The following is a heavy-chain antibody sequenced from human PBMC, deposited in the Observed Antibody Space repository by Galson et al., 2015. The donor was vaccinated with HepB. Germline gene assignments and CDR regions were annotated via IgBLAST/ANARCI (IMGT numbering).Heavy chain of an antibody. CDR1: GFTFSSYA. CDR2: ISYEGNYK. V-gene: IGHV3-30*04. J-gene: IGHJ4*02. D-gene: IGHD3-10*01. Sequence: LRLSCAASGFTFSSYAMHWVRQAPGKGLEWVAVISYEGNYKYSADSVKGRFTISRDNSKHRLYLEMNSLRVEDTAVYYCARDCSIRRLWFGELCGPDNWGQGTQVTVSS. CDR3: ARDCSIRRLWFGELCGPDN.